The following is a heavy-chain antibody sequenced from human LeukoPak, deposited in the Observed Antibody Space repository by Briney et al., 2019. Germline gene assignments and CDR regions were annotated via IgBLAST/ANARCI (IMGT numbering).Heavy chain of an antibody. D-gene: IGHD1-26*01. CDR3: ARLYGGSYSYYYGMDV. J-gene: IGHJ6*02. V-gene: IGHV4-39*01. CDR2: IYYSGST. Sequence: SETLSLTCTVSGGSISSSSYYWGWIRQPPGKGLEWIGSIYYSGSTYYNPSLKSRVTISVDTSKNQFSLKLSSVTAADTAVYYCARLYGGSYSYYYGMDVWGQGTTVTVSS. CDR1: GGSISSSSYY.